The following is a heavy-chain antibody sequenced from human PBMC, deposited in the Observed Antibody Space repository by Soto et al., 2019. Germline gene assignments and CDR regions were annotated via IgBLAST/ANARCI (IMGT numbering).Heavy chain of an antibody. D-gene: IGHD3-22*01. CDR1: GYTFTSYG. V-gene: IGHV1-18*01. J-gene: IGHJ6*02. Sequence: ASVKGSCKASGYTFTSYGISWVRQAPGQGLEWMGWISAYNGNTNYAQKLQGRVTMTTDTSTSTAYMELRSLRSDDTAVYYCARDDTMIVVVTLGYYYGMDVWGQGTTVTVSS. CDR3: ARDDTMIVVVTLGYYYGMDV. CDR2: ISAYNGNT.